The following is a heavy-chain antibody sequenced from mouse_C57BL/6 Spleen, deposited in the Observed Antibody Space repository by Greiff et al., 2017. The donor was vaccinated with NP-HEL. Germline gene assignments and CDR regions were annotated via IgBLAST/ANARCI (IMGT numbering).Heavy chain of an antibody. CDR3: ARDYYGNYYAMDY. Sequence: VQLQQSGAELAKPGASVKLSCKASGYTFTSYWMHWVKQRPGQGLEWIGYINPSSGYTKYNQKFKDKATLTADKSSSTAYMQLSSLTYEDSAVDYCARDYYGNYYAMDYWGQGTSVTVSS. CDR1: GYTFTSYW. V-gene: IGHV1-7*01. D-gene: IGHD2-1*01. J-gene: IGHJ4*01. CDR2: INPSSGYT.